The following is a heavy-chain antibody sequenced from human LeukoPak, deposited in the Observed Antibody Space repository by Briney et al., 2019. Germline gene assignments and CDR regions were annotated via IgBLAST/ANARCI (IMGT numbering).Heavy chain of an antibody. D-gene: IGHD5-18*01. J-gene: IGHJ4*02. Sequence: GASVKVSCKASGGTFSSYAISWVRQAPGQGLEWMGGIIPIFGTANYAQKFQGRVTITADEYTSTAYMELSSLRSEDTAVYYCAGGVDTAVNDYWGQGTLVTVSS. CDR3: AGGVDTAVNDY. CDR2: IIPIFGTA. CDR1: GGTFSSYA. V-gene: IGHV1-69*13.